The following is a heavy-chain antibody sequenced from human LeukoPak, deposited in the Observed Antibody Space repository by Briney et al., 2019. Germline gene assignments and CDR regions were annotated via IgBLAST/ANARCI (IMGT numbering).Heavy chain of an antibody. J-gene: IGHJ6*02. V-gene: IGHV4-59*08. D-gene: IGHD3-16*01. CDR3: ARQDWAARWGYYYYGMDV. CDR2: IYYSGST. CDR1: GGSISSYY. Sequence: SETLSLTCTVSGGSISSYYWSWIRQPPGKGLEWIGYIYYSGSTNYNPSLKSRVTISVDTSKNQFSLKLSSVTAAGTAVYYCARQDWAARWGYYYYGMDVWGQGTTVTVSS.